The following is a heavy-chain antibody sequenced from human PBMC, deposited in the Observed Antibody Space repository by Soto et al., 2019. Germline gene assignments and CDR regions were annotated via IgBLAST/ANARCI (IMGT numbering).Heavy chain of an antibody. D-gene: IGHD3-10*01. J-gene: IGHJ4*02. V-gene: IGHV4-59*08. CDR2: IYHSETT. Sequence: PSETLSLTCSVSGGSIGSYYWSWIRQPPGKGLEWIGFIYHSETTNYNPSLKSRVTISVDTPKNLFSLKLSSVTAADTAIYYCGRLGLYSCGSGSCYPGYFDSWGQGTLVTVSS. CDR1: GGSIGSYY. CDR3: GRLGLYSCGSGSCYPGYFDS.